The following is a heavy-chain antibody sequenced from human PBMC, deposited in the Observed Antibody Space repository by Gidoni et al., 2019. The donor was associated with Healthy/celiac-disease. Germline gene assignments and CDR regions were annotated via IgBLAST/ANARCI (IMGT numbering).Heavy chain of an antibody. J-gene: IGHJ4*02. CDR1: GGSFSGYY. Sequence: QVQLQQWGAGLLKPSETLSLTCAVYGGSFSGYYWSWIRQPPGKGLEWIGEINHSGSTNYNPSLKSRVTISVDTSKNQFSLKLSSVTAADTAVYYCARLGVYSNPLDYWGQGTLVTVSS. V-gene: IGHV4-34*01. D-gene: IGHD4-4*01. CDR2: INHSGST. CDR3: ARLGVYSNPLDY.